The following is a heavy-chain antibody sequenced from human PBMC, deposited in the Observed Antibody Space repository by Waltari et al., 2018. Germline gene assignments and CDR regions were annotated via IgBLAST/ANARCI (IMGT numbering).Heavy chain of an antibody. CDR1: GHSVNNDFY. J-gene: IGHJ4*02. CDR2: IYHTGSS. D-gene: IGHD6-25*01. V-gene: IGHV4-38-2*02. Sequence: QVQLRESGPGLVRSSETLSLTCTVSGHSVNNDFYRAWIRQSPGGGLEWIASIYHTGSSHYNSSLKSRVSISTDMSTKQFFLTLTHLTAADTAVYYCAEEGNTTAGLFDSWGQGTLVTVSS. CDR3: AEEGNTTAGLFDS.